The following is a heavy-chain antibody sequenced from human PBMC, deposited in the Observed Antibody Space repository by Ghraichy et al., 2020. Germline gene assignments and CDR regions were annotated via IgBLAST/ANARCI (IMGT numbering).Heavy chain of an antibody. V-gene: IGHV6-1*01. Sequence: SQTLSLTCAISGDSVSSNSAAWNWIRQSPSRGLEWLGRTYYRSKWYNDYAVSVKSRITINPDTSKNQFSLQLNSLTPEDTAVYYCAREKSSSWYEDDAFDIWGQGTMVTVSS. D-gene: IGHD6-13*01. CDR3: AREKSSSWYEDDAFDI. CDR2: TYYRSKWYN. J-gene: IGHJ3*02. CDR1: GDSVSSNSAA.